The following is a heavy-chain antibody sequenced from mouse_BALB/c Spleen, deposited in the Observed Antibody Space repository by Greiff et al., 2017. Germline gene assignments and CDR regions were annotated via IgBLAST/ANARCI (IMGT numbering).Heavy chain of an antibody. V-gene: IGHV3-2*02. CDR2: ISYSGST. Sequence: EVQLQQSGPGLVKPSQSLSLTCTVTGYSITSDYAWYWIRQFPGNKLEWMGYISYSGSTSYNPSLKSRISITRDTSKNQFFLQLNSVTTEDTATYYCARRGALDYWGQGTTLTVSS. CDR3: ARRGALDY. J-gene: IGHJ2*01. CDR1: GYSITSDYA.